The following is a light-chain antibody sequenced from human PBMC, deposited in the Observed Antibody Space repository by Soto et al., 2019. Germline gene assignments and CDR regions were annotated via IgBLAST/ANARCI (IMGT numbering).Light chain of an antibody. CDR2: DDS. Sequence: YELTQPPSVSVSPGQTARITCSGDALPKKFASWYQQKSGQAPLLVIYDDSRRPSGIPERFSGSSSGTVATLTVTEAQVEDEADYYCYSLDHSGNIMVFGGGTKLTVL. CDR3: YSLDHSGNIMV. J-gene: IGLJ2*01. CDR1: ALPKKF. V-gene: IGLV3-10*01.